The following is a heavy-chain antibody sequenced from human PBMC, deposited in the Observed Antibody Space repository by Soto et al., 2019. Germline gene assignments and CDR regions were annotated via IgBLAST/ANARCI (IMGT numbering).Heavy chain of an antibody. Sequence: SETLSLTCTVSGGSISSSSYYWGWIRQPPGKGLEWIGSIYYSGSTYYNPSLKGRVTISVDTSKNQFSLKLSSVTAADTAVYYCARTRTGDHFDFDYWGQGTLVTVSS. J-gene: IGHJ4*02. D-gene: IGHD7-27*01. CDR3: ARTRTGDHFDFDY. CDR2: IYYSGST. V-gene: IGHV4-39*01. CDR1: GGSISSSSYY.